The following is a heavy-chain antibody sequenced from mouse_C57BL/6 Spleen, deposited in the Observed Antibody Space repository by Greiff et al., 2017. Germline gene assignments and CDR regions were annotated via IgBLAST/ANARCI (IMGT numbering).Heavy chain of an antibody. CDR1: GFSLTSYG. J-gene: IGHJ4*01. V-gene: IGHV2-6-1*01. CDR2: IWSDGST. CDR3: ARHGSTLSTMITTGAMDY. D-gene: IGHD2-4*01. Sequence: QVQLQQSGPGLVAPSQSLSITCTVSGFSLTSYGVHWVRQPPGKGLEWLVVIWSDGSTTYNSALKSRLSISKDNSKSQVFLKMNSLQTDDTAMYYCARHGSTLSTMITTGAMDYWGQGTSVTVSS.